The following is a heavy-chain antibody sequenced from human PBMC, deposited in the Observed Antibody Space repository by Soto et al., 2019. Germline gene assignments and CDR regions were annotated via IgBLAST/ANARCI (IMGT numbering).Heavy chain of an antibody. V-gene: IGHV1-69*13. CDR1: GGTFSSYA. Sequence: SVKVSCKASGGTFSSYAISWVRQAPGQGLEWMGGIIPIFGTANYAQKFQGRVTITADESTSTAYMELSSLRSEDTAVYYCARTAAVGTGYFQHWGQGTLVTVSS. J-gene: IGHJ1*01. CDR3: ARTAAVGTGYFQH. CDR2: IIPIFGTA. D-gene: IGHD6-13*01.